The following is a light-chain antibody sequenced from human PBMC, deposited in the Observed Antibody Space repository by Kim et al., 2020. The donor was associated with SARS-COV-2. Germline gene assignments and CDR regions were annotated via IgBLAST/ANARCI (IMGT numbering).Light chain of an antibody. CDR1: SANIGSNT. Sequence: GQRVTNTCSGSSANIGSNTVNWYQQLPGTAPKLLIYSNSQRPSGVPDRFSGSKSGTSASLAISGLQSEDEADYYCAAWDDSLNGPVFGTGTKVTVL. CDR3: AAWDDSLNGPV. J-gene: IGLJ1*01. V-gene: IGLV1-44*01. CDR2: SNS.